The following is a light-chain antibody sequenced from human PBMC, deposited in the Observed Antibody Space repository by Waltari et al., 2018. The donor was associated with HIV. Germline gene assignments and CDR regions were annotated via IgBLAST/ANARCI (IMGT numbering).Light chain of an antibody. CDR3: CSYTGSYTWV. CDR2: DVS. V-gene: IGLV2-11*01. CDR1: SSDVGGYNF. Sequence: QSALTQPRSVSGSPGQSVTISCTGTSSDVGGYNFVSWYQQHPGKAPKLVIYDVSNWPSRVPDRFSGSKSGNTASLTISGLQAEDEADYYCCSYTGSYTWVFGGGTELTVL. J-gene: IGLJ3*02.